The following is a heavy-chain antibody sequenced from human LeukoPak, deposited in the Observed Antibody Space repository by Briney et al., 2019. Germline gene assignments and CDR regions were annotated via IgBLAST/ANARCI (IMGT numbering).Heavy chain of an antibody. V-gene: IGHV1-18*01. Sequence: ASVKVSCKASGYTFTSYGISWVRQAPGQGLEWMGWISAYNGNTNYAQKLQGRVTMTTDTSTSTAYMELRSLRSDDTAVYYCARETYYYDSSSYPIDYWGQGTLVTVSS. J-gene: IGHJ4*02. D-gene: IGHD3-22*01. CDR3: ARETYYYDSSSYPIDY. CDR2: ISAYNGNT. CDR1: GYTFTSYG.